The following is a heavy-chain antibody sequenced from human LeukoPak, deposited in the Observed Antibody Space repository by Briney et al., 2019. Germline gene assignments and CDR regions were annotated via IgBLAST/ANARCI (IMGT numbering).Heavy chain of an antibody. CDR3: ARVIWGAVAFDI. J-gene: IGHJ3*02. CDR1: GYTFTGHY. D-gene: IGHD3-16*01. Sequence: GASVKVSCKASGYTFTGHYMHWVRQAPGQGLEWMGWINPNSDDTNYAQKFQGRVTMTRDTSISTAYMDLSSLRSDDTAVYYCARVIWGAVAFDIWGQGTMVTVSS. V-gene: IGHV1-2*02. CDR2: INPNSDDT.